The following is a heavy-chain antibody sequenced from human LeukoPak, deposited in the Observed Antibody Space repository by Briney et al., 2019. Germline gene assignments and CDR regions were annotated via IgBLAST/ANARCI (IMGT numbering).Heavy chain of an antibody. CDR2: ISGSSGII. CDR1: GFTFNTYT. Sequence: GGSLRLSCAASGFTFNTYTMNWVRQAPGKGLEWVSYISGSSGIIDYADSVKGRFTISRDNAKNSLYLQMNSLRDEDTAVYYCARDTGYSYGQYNWFDPWGQGTLVTVSS. D-gene: IGHD5-18*01. CDR3: ARDTGYSYGQYNWFDP. V-gene: IGHV3-48*02. J-gene: IGHJ5*02.